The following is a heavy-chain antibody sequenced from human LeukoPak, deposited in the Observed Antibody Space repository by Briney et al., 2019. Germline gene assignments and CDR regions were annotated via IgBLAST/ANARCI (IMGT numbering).Heavy chain of an antibody. CDR2: ISGSGDGT. J-gene: IGHJ1*01. Sequence: GALRLSCVASGFIFSSYAMSWVRRAPGKGLEWVSAISGSGDGTYYADSVKGRFTISRDNSKNTLYLQMNSLRADDTAVYYCAYSYQGLQHRGQGTLVTVSS. V-gene: IGHV3-23*01. CDR1: GFIFSSYA. CDR3: AYSYQGLQH. D-gene: IGHD2-2*01.